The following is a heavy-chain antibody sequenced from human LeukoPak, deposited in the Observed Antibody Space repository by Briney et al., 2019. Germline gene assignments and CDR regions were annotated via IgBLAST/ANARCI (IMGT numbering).Heavy chain of an antibody. Sequence: PGGSLRLSCAASGFIFHDYAMHWVRQAPGKGLQWISLIGGGGSTTYEDYVQGRFTISRDNSKNSLYLQMNSLRTEDTASYYCVKDMGSGWHFDYWGQGTLVTVSS. CDR3: VKDMGSGWHFDY. J-gene: IGHJ4*02. D-gene: IGHD6-19*01. CDR1: GFIFHDYA. CDR2: IGGGGSTT. V-gene: IGHV3-43*02.